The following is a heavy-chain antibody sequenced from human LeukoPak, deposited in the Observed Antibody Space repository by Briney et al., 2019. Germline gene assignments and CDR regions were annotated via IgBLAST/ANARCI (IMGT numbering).Heavy chain of an antibody. V-gene: IGHV4-59*08. J-gene: IGHJ5*02. D-gene: IGHD2-2*01. CDR2: IYYSGST. CDR3: ARHQFRRYCSSTSCLSGFDP. CDR1: GGSISSYY. Sequence: PSETLSLTCTVSGGSISSYYWSWIRQPPGKGLEWIRYIYYSGSTNYNPSLKSRVTISVDTSKNQFSLKLSSVTAADTAVYYCARHQFRRYCSSTSCLSGFDPWGQGTLVTVSS.